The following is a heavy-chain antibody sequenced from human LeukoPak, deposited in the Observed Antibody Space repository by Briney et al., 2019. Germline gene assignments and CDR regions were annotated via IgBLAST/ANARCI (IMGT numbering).Heavy chain of an antibody. D-gene: IGHD3-10*01. Sequence: PSETLSLTCTVSGGSISNYYWSWIRQPPGKGLEWIGYIHYSGSTTYNPSLKSRVTISVDTSKNQFSLKLTSVTAVDTALYYCVRDRVVRGLNYWYFDLWGRGTLVTVSS. V-gene: IGHV4-59*01. CDR1: GGSISNYY. CDR3: VRDRVVRGLNYWYFDL. CDR2: IHYSGST. J-gene: IGHJ2*01.